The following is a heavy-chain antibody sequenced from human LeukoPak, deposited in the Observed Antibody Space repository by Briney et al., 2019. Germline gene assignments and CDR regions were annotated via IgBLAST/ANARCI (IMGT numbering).Heavy chain of an antibody. J-gene: IGHJ6*03. CDR1: GDSLRNQC. CDR2: IYYSGRT. Sequence: SETLSLTCSVSGDSLRNQCWGWIRQPPGKGLEWIGYIYYSGRTNHSPSLKSRVTMSVDTSKNQFSLRLSSVTAADTAVYYCARGGDYYYYMDVWGKGTTVTVSS. V-gene: IGHV4-59*11. CDR3: ARGGDYYYYMDV.